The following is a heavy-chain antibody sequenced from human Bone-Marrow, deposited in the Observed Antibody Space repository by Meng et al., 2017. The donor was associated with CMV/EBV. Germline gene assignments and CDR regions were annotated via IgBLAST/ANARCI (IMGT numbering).Heavy chain of an antibody. CDR2: IYYSGYT. J-gene: IGHJ6*02. D-gene: IGHD1-1*01. Sequence: SETLSLTCSVSGASIRSYYWTWIRQPPGKGLEWIGCIYYSGYTNYNPSLKSRVTISVDTSNNQFSLRLTSVTAADTAVYYCAKFSATGAYYLVMDVWGRGTTVTVSS. V-gene: IGHV4-59*13. CDR1: GASIRSYY. CDR3: AKFSATGAYYLVMDV.